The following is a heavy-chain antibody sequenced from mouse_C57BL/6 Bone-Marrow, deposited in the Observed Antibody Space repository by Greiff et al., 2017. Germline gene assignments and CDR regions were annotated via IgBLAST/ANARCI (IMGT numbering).Heavy chain of an antibody. CDR2: IDPENGDT. V-gene: IGHV14-4*01. CDR1: GFNIKDDY. Sequence: VHVKQSGAELVRPGASVKLSCTASGFNIKDDYMHWVKQRPEQGLEWIGWIDPENGDTEYASKFQGKATITADTSSNTAYLQLSSLTSEDTAVYYCTTLYDYDGVWFAYWGQGTLVTVSA. D-gene: IGHD2-4*01. CDR3: TTLYDYDGVWFAY. J-gene: IGHJ3*01.